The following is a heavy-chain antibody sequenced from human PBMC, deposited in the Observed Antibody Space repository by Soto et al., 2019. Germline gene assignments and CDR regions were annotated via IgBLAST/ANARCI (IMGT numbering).Heavy chain of an antibody. V-gene: IGHV3-30*14. D-gene: IGHD3-22*01. Sequence: GGSLRLSCAASGFIFSSYAMHWVRQAPGKGLEWVAVISYDGSNKYYADSVKGRFTISRDNSKNTLYLQMNSLRAEDTAVYYCARNYYDSSGYYYGGAFDIWGQGTMVTVSS. J-gene: IGHJ3*02. CDR3: ARNYYDSSGYYYGGAFDI. CDR1: GFIFSSYA. CDR2: ISYDGSNK.